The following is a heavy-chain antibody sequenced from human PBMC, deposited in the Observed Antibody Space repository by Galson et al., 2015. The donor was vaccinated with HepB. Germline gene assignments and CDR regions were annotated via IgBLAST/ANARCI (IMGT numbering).Heavy chain of an antibody. CDR3: ARDVDRRYCSSSSCSTDTFDI. V-gene: IGHV4-4*07. J-gene: IGHJ3*02. CDR1: GGSISTYY. CDR2: IYSSGGT. D-gene: IGHD2-2*02. Sequence: ETLSLTCTVSGGSISTYYWSWIRQPAGKGLEWIGRIYSSGGTGYNPSLNSRVTMSVDTSKNQFSLGLSSVTAADTAVYYCARDVDRRYCSSSSCSTDTFDIWGQGTMVTVSS.